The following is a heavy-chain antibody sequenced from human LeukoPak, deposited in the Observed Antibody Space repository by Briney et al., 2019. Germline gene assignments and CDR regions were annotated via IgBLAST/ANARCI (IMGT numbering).Heavy chain of an antibody. Sequence: GESLKIFCKGSGYSFTTYWIGWVRQMPGKGLEWRGIIYPGDSDTTYSPSFQGQVTISADKSISTAYLQWSSLKASDTAMYYCARHSGSNVLGGFDYWGQGTLVTVSS. V-gene: IGHV5-51*01. CDR2: IYPGDSDT. J-gene: IGHJ4*02. CDR1: GYSFTTYW. CDR3: ARHSGSNVLGGFDY. D-gene: IGHD1-26*01.